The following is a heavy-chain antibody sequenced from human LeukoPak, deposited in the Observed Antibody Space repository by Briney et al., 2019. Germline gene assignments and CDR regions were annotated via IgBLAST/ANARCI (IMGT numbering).Heavy chain of an antibody. J-gene: IGHJ6*02. CDR3: AIPPLSGTGSSRPLAEIDV. CDR2: IRYDGSNK. V-gene: IGHV3-30*02. Sequence: PGGSLRLSCAASGFTFSSYGMHWVRQAPGKGLEWVAFIRYDGSNKYYADSVKGRFTISRDNSKNTLYLQMNSLRAEDTAVYYCAIPPLSGTGSSRPLAEIDVWGQGTTVTVSS. D-gene: IGHD3-10*01. CDR1: GFTFSSYG.